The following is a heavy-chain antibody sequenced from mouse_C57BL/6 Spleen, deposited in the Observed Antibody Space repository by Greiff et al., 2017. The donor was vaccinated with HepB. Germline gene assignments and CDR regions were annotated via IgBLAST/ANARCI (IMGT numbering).Heavy chain of an antibody. Sequence: VQLQQSGAELVMPGASVKLSCKASGYTFTSYWMHWVKQRPGQGLEWIGEIDPSDSYTNYNQKFKGKSTLTVDKSSSTAYMQLSSLTSEDSAVYYCARRGLATGTVDYWGQGTTLTVSS. CDR3: ARRGLATGTVDY. CDR2: IDPSDSYT. J-gene: IGHJ2*01. V-gene: IGHV1-69*01. D-gene: IGHD4-1*01. CDR1: GYTFTSYW.